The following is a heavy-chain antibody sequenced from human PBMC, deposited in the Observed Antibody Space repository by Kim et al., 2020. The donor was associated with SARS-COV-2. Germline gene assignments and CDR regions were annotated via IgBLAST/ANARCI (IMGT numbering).Heavy chain of an antibody. CDR3: AKERTYSYHFDF. J-gene: IGHJ4*02. CDR2: ISNDGINK. V-gene: IGHV3-30*18. D-gene: IGHD2-2*01. Sequence: GGSLRLSCAASGFRFSTFGMHWVRQAPGKGLEWVALISNDGINKDYADSVKGRFTISRDNSGKTLYLQMNSLRTDDTAVYYCAKERTYSYHFDFWGQGALVPVSS. CDR1: GFRFSTFG.